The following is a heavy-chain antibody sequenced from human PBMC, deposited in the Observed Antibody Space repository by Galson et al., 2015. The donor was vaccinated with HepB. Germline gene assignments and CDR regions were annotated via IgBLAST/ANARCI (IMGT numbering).Heavy chain of an antibody. V-gene: IGHV3-30-3*01. J-gene: IGHJ3*02. CDR2: ISYDRNNK. Sequence: SLRLSCAASGFTFSSYAMHWVRQAPGKGLEWVAVISYDRNNKYYAESVKGRFTISRDNSKNTLYLQMNSLRAEGTAVYYCARGSGSAFDIWGQGTMVTVSS. CDR1: GFTFSSYA. CDR3: ARGSGSAFDI.